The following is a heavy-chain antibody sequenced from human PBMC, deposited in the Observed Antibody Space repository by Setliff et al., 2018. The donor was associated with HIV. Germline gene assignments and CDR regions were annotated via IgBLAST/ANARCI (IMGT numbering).Heavy chain of an antibody. J-gene: IGHJ4*02. Sequence: SETLSLTCTVSGGSISSSSNYWGWIRQPPGKGLEWIGSMYYSGSTYYNLSLKSRVTISLDTSKNQFSLELRSMTAADTAVYYCARENGDCSGGACYFMLDSWGQGTRVTVSS. CDR1: GGSISSSSNY. D-gene: IGHD2-15*01. CDR2: MYYSGST. V-gene: IGHV4-39*07. CDR3: ARENGDCSGGACYFMLDS.